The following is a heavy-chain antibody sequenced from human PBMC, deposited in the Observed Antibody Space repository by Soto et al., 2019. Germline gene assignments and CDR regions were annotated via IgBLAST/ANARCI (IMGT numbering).Heavy chain of an antibody. CDR2: INPADSDT. D-gene: IGHD3-9*01. J-gene: IGHJ5*02. V-gene: IGHV5-51*01. CDR1: GYSFTNYW. CDR3: VRPDSTGYYYH. Sequence: PGEPLKISCKGSGYSFTNYWIGWVRQMPGKGLEWMGIINPADSDTRYSPSFQGQVTVSVDKSISTAYLQRGSLKASDTAMYYCVRPDSTGYYYHWGQGTPVTVSS.